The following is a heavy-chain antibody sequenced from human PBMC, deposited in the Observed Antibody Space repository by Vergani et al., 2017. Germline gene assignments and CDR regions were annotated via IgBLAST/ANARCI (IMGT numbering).Heavy chain of an antibody. CDR3: AREGHGDPEA. J-gene: IGHJ5*02. Sequence: VQLLESGGGLVQPGGSLRLSCAASGFTFSSYAMHWVRQAPGKGLEWVAVISYDGSNKYYADSVKGRFTISRDNSKNTLYLQMNSLRAEDTAVYYCAREGHGDPEAWGQG. D-gene: IGHD4-17*01. V-gene: IGHV3-30-3*01. CDR2: ISYDGSNK. CDR1: GFTFSSYA.